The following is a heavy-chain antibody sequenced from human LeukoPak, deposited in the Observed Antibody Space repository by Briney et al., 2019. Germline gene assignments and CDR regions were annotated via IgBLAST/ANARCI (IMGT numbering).Heavy chain of an antibody. J-gene: IGHJ6*02. CDR3: ARDRLGGYYYYGMDV. CDR1: GFTFSSYW. D-gene: IGHD1-26*01. CDR2: IRQDGSEK. V-gene: IGHV3-7*01. Sequence: GGSLRLSCAASGFTFSSYWMSWVRQAPGKGLEWVANIRQDGSEKYYVDSVKGRFTISRDNAKNSLYLQMNSLRAEDTAVYYCARDRLGGYYYYGMDVWGQGTTVTVSS.